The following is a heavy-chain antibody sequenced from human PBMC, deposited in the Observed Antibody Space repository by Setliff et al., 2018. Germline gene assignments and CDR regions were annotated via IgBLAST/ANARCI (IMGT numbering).Heavy chain of an antibody. CDR2: IYHSGST. CDR3: ARGKTFFGAFIRAFDI. J-gene: IGHJ3*02. CDR1: GGSISSSNW. D-gene: IGHD3-3*01. Sequence: SETLSLTCAVSGGSISSSNWWSWVRQPPGKGLEWIGEIYHSGSTNYNPSLKSRVTISVDKSKHQFSLKLSSVTAADTAVYHCARGKTFFGAFIRAFDIWGQGRMVTVSS. V-gene: IGHV4-4*02.